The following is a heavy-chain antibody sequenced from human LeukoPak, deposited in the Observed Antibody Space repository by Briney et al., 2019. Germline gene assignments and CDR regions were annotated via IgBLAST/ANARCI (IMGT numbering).Heavy chain of an antibody. CDR3: ARDLSYDFWSGYYHYYYGMDV. V-gene: IGHV1-2*02. CDR1: GYTFTGYY. D-gene: IGHD3-3*01. Sequence: VASVKVSCKAAGYTFTGYYMHWVRQAPGQGLEWMGWINPKSGGTNYAQKFQGRVTMTRDTSISTAYMELSRLRSDDTAVYYCARDLSYDFWSGYYHYYYGMDVWGQGTTVTVSS. J-gene: IGHJ6*02. CDR2: INPKSGGT.